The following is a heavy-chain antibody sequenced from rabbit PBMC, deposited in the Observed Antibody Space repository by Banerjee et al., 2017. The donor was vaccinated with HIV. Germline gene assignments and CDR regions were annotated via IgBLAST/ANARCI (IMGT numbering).Heavy chain of an antibody. Sequence: QSLEESGGDLVKPGASLTLTCTASGFDFSSSYYMCWVRQAPGKGLEWIGCIYAGSSGGTWYASWVKSRFSISKTSSTTVTLQMTSLTAADTATYFCARATGAKIYFNLWGQGTLVTVS. CDR2: IYAGSSGGT. CDR3: ARATGAKIYFNL. J-gene: IGHJ4*01. CDR1: GFDFSSSYY. D-gene: IGHD7-1*01. V-gene: IGHV1S40*01.